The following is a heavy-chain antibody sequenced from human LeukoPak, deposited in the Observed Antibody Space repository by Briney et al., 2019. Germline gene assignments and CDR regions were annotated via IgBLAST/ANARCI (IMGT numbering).Heavy chain of an antibody. CDR3: AKDQRCESPHYLDS. CDR1: GFTFSSSA. V-gene: IGHV3-23*01. CDR2: ISASGGST. Sequence: AGGSLRLSCAASGFTFSSSAMSWVRQVPGKGLEWVSGISASGGSTSYADSVRGRFTISRDNSKNTLYVQMNSLRDEDTAVYYCAKDQRCESPHYLDSWGQGTLVTVSS. D-gene: IGHD2-8*01. J-gene: IGHJ4*02.